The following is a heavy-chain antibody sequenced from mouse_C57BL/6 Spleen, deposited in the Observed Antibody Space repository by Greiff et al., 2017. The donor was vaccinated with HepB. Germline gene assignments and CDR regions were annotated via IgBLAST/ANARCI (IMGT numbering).Heavy chain of an antibody. J-gene: IGHJ1*03. CDR1: GYTFTSYW. D-gene: IGHD1-1*01. CDR2: IYPSDSET. Sequence: VQLQQPGAELVRPGSSVKLSCKASGYTFTSYWMDWVKQRPGQGLEWIGNIYPSDSETHYNQKFKDKATLTVDKSSSTAYMQLSSLTSEDSAVYYCARVTTVVARGFDVWGTGTTVTVSS. CDR3: ARVTTVVARGFDV. V-gene: IGHV1-61*01.